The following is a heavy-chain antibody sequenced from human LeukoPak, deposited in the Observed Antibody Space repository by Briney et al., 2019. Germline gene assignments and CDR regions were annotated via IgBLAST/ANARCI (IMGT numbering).Heavy chain of an antibody. CDR1: GYTFTSYD. Sequence: ASVKVSCKASGYTFTSYDINWVRQATGQGLEWMGWMSPNSGNTGYAQKFQGRVTITRNTSISTAYMELSSLRSEDTAVYYCATSQYCSSINCVLFYWGQGTLVTVSS. V-gene: IGHV1-8*03. J-gene: IGHJ4*02. CDR3: ATSQYCSSINCVLFY. CDR2: MSPNSGNT. D-gene: IGHD2-2*01.